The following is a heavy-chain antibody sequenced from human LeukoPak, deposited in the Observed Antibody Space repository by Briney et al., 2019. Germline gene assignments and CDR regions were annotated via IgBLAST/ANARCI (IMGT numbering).Heavy chain of an antibody. CDR3: AKDYYDSSGYYATGCFDY. CDR2: ISGSGGST. V-gene: IGHV3-23*01. J-gene: IGHJ4*02. Sequence: GGSLRLSCAASGFTFSSYAMSWVRQAPGKGLEWVSAISGSGGSTYYADSGKGRFTISRDNSKNTLYLQMNSLRAEDTAVYYCAKDYYDSSGYYATGCFDYWGQGTLVTVSS. CDR1: GFTFSSYA. D-gene: IGHD3-22*01.